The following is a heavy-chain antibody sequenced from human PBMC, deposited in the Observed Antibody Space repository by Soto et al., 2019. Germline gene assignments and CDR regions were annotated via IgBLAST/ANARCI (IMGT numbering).Heavy chain of an antibody. J-gene: IGHJ4*02. CDR1: GGSITRYH. D-gene: IGHD5-12*01. V-gene: IGHV4-59*08. CDR2: IYFSGSA. Sequence: SETLSLTCTVSGGSITRYHWSSFRQPPGKGLEWIGYIYFSGSANYNPSLKSRVTISVDTSKNQFSLKLSSVTAADTAVYYCARRYSGYGDYWGQGPLVTVSS. CDR3: ARRYSGYGDY.